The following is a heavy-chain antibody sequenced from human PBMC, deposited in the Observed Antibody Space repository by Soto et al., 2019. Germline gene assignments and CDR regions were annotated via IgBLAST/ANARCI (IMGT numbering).Heavy chain of an antibody. D-gene: IGHD3-22*01. J-gene: IGHJ3*02. CDR2: ISGYNGNT. CDR1: GYTFTSYG. CDR3: ALKLFYDSSGYYPGAFDI. Sequence: ASVKVSCKASGYTFTSYGISWVRQAPGQGLEWMGWISGYNGNTKYAQKVQGRVTLTTDTSTSTAYMELSSLRSEDTAVYYCALKLFYDSSGYYPGAFDIWGQGTMVTVSS. V-gene: IGHV1-18*04.